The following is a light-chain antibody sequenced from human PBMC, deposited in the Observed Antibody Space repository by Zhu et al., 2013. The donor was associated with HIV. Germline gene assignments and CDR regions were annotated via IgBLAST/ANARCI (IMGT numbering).Light chain of an antibody. CDR3: SSYTSGDTLQ. CDR2: EVS. Sequence: QSALTQPASVSGSPGQSITISCTGTSSDIGTYNYVSWYQQHPGKAPKLMIYEVSNRPSGVSNRFSGSKSGNTASLTISGLLAEDEADYYCSSYTSGDTLQFGGGTKLTVL. J-gene: IGLJ2*01. V-gene: IGLV2-14*01. CDR1: SSDIGTYNY.